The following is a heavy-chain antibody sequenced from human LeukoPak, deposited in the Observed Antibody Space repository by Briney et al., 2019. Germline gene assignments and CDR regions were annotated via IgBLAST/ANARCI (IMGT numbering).Heavy chain of an antibody. Sequence: SETLSLTCTVSGVSISSYFWSWVRQPAGKGLEWIGRIYTSGSTKYNPSLQSRVTMSLDTCKKQVSLNLGSVTAADTAVYYCARAGTSGGLCDYWGQGILVTVSS. CDR3: ARAGTSGGLCDY. D-gene: IGHD1-14*01. CDR1: GVSISSYF. J-gene: IGHJ4*02. V-gene: IGHV4-4*07. CDR2: IYTSGST.